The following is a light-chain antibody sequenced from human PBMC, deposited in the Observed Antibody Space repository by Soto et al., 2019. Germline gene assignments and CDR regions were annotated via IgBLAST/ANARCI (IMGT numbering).Light chain of an antibody. J-gene: IGKJ4*01. Sequence: DIQMPQSPSSVSASVGDRVTITCRASQGISNWLAWYQQKPGNAPKLLIYATSTLHSGVPSRFSGSGSGTDFTLTITSLQPEDFATYYCQQASRFPLTFGGGTKVEMK. CDR1: QGISNW. V-gene: IGKV1-12*01. CDR3: QQASRFPLT. CDR2: ATS.